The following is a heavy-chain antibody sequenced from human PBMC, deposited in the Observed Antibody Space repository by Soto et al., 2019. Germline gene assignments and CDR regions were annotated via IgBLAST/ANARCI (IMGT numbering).Heavy chain of an antibody. J-gene: IGHJ1*01. D-gene: IGHD3-22*01. CDR3: ATGKVVRSSSVYYYEYFQH. Sequence: ASVKVSCKASGYTFTSYDINWVRQATGQGLEWMGWMNPNSGNTGYAQKFQGRVTMTRNTSISTAYMELSSLRSEDTAVYYCATGKVVRSSSVYYYEYFQHWGQGTLVTVSS. CDR2: MNPNSGNT. CDR1: GYTFTSYD. V-gene: IGHV1-8*01.